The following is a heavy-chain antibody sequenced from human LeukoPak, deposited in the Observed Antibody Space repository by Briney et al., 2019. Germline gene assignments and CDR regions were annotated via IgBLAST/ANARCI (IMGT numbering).Heavy chain of an antibody. Sequence: AGTLSLSCAAYGFPLSSYSITWVRQAPGKGLEWVSYISSSGSAIYYVDSVKGRFTVSRDNAKNSLFLQMNSPRAEDTAVYYCVRVKGSYFDYWGQGALVTVSS. D-gene: IGHD2-15*01. CDR1: GFPLSSYS. J-gene: IGHJ4*02. CDR3: VRVKGSYFDY. V-gene: IGHV3-48*01. CDR2: ISSSGSAI.